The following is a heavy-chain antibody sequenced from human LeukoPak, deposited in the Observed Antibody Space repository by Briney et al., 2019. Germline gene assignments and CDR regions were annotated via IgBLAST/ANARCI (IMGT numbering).Heavy chain of an antibody. CDR2: IYYSGST. CDR1: GGSISSYY. J-gene: IGHJ4*02. D-gene: IGHD2-2*01. CDR3: ARSKPRYCSSTSCHLVDY. Sequence: SETLSLTCTVSGGSISSYYWSWIRQPPGKGLEWIGYIYYSGSTNYNPSLKSRVTISADTSKNQFSLKLSSVTAADTAVYYCARSKPRYCSSTSCHLVDYWGQGTLVTVSS. V-gene: IGHV4-59*01.